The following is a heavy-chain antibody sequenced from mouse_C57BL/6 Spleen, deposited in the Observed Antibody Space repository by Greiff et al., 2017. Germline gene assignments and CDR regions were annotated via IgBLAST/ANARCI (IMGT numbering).Heavy chain of an antibody. CDR1: GYTFTSYW. CDR2: IYPGSGST. CDR3: ARRSQFITLYSFDY. V-gene: IGHV1-55*01. Sequence: QVQLQQPGAELVKPGASVKMSCKASGYTFTSYWITWVKQRPGQGLEWIGDIYPGSGSTNYNEKFKSKATLTVDTSSSTAYMQLSSLTSEDSAVYYCARRSQFITLYSFDYWGQGTTLTVSS. D-gene: IGHD1-1*01. J-gene: IGHJ2*01.